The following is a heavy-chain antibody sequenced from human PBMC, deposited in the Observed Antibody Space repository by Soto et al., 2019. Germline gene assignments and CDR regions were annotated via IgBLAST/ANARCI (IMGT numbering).Heavy chain of an antibody. CDR3: ARIGSPDYDYIWGSYRTTPYYYYYMDV. D-gene: IGHD3-16*02. Sequence: ASVKVSCKASGYTFTSYDINWVRQATGQGLEWMGWMNPNSGNTGYAQKFQGRVTMTRNTSISTAYMELSSLRSEDTAVYYCARIGSPDYDYIWGSYRTTPYYYYYMDVWGKGTKVTVSS. V-gene: IGHV1-8*01. CDR2: MNPNSGNT. CDR1: GYTFTSYD. J-gene: IGHJ6*03.